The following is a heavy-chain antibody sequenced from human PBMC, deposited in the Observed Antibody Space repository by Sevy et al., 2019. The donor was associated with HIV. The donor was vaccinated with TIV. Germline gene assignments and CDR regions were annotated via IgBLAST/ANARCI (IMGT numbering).Heavy chain of an antibody. Sequence: GGSLRLSCAASGFTFSSYSMNWVRQAPGKGLEWVSYISSSSSTIYYADSVKGRFTISRDNAKNSLYLQMNSLRDEDTAVYYCAREIVNILTGYSGYFQHWGQGTLVTVSS. V-gene: IGHV3-48*02. D-gene: IGHD3-9*01. CDR3: AREIVNILTGYSGYFQH. CDR2: ISSSSSTI. J-gene: IGHJ1*01. CDR1: GFTFSSYS.